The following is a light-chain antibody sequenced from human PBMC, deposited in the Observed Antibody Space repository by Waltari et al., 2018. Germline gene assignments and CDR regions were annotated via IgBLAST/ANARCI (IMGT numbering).Light chain of an antibody. Sequence: EIVLTQSPGTLSLSPGERAALSGRASLSLSSSYLAWYQQKPGQAPRLLIYGASSRATGIPDRFSGSGSETDFTLTISRLEPEDFAVYYCQQYDSSPYTFGQGTKLEIK. CDR1: LSLSSSY. CDR3: QQYDSSPYT. J-gene: IGKJ2*01. CDR2: GAS. V-gene: IGKV3-20*01.